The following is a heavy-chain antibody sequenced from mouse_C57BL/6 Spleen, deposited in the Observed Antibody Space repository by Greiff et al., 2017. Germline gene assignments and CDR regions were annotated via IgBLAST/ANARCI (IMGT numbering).Heavy chain of an antibody. CDR2: INPNYGTT. D-gene: IGHD1-1*01. Sequence: EVQLQQSGPELVKPGASVKISCKASGYSFTDYNMNWVKQSNGKSLEWIGVINPNYGTTSYNQKFKGKATLTVDQSSTTAYMQLNILTSENSAVYYCARGHYYGSTWFAYWGQGTLVTVSA. CDR1: GYSFTDYN. CDR3: ARGHYYGSTWFAY. V-gene: IGHV1-39*01. J-gene: IGHJ3*01.